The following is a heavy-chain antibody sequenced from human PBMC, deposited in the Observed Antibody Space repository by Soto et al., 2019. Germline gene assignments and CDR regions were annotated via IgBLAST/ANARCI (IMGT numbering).Heavy chain of an antibody. V-gene: IGHV4-34*01. J-gene: IGHJ5*02. D-gene: IGHD2-21*02. CDR1: GGSFSGYY. CDR3: ASCPPHSLSRVTAIRGNWFDP. Sequence: SETLSLTCAVYGGSFSGYYWSWIRQPPGKGLEWIGEINHSGSTNYNPSLKSRVTISVDTSKNQFSLKLSSVTAADTAVYYCASCPPHSLSRVTAIRGNWFDPWGQGTLVTVSS. CDR2: INHSGST.